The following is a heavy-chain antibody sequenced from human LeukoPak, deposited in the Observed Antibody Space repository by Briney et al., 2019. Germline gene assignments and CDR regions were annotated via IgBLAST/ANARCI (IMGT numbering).Heavy chain of an antibody. Sequence: PSETLSLTCTVSRGSITGYYWSWIRQPPGKGLEWIGYINYSGNTNYNPSLKSRVTISVDTSKNQFSLKLSSVTAADTAVYYCASFSWGSGSYNQEAIWSWFDPWGQGTLVTVSS. J-gene: IGHJ5*02. CDR2: INYSGNT. CDR3: ASFSWGSGSYNQEAIWSWFDP. CDR1: RGSITGYY. D-gene: IGHD3-10*01. V-gene: IGHV4-59*08.